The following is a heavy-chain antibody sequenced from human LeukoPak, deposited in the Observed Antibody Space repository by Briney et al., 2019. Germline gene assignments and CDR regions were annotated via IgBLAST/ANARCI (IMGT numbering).Heavy chain of an antibody. CDR3: TRDRDYYGSGSPPFPLGP. V-gene: IGHV3-49*04. CDR1: GFTFGDYA. CDR2: IRSKAYGGTT. Sequence: PGRSLRLSCTGSGFTFGDYALSWVRQAPGQGLEWVGFIRSKAYGGTTEYAASLKGRFTISRDDSKNIAYLQMNSLKTEDTAVYYCTRDRDYYGSGSPPFPLGPWGQGTLVTVSS. D-gene: IGHD3-10*01. J-gene: IGHJ5*02.